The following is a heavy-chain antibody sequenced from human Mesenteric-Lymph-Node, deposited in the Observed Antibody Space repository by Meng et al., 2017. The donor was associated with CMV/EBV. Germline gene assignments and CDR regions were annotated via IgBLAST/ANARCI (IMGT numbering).Heavy chain of an antibody. J-gene: IGHJ4*02. Sequence: ASVKVSCKASGYTFTSYGISWVRQAPGQGLEWMGWISAYNGNTNYAQKLQGRVTMTTDTSTSTAYMELRSLRSDDTAVYYCARDRGGIVVVPAAIRYWGQGTLVTVSS. CDR2: ISAYNGNT. D-gene: IGHD2-2*02. CDR1: GYTFTSYG. V-gene: IGHV1-18*01. CDR3: ARDRGGIVVVPAAIRY.